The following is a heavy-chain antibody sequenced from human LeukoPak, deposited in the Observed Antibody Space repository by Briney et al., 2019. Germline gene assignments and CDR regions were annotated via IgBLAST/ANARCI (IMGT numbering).Heavy chain of an antibody. V-gene: IGHV4-39*01. Sequence: SETLSLTCTVSGGSISSYYWGWIRQPPGKGLEWIGSIYYSGSTYYNPSLKSRVTISVDTSKNQFSLKLSSVTAADTAVYYCARTISSSWVDYWGQGTLVTVSS. CDR1: GGSISSYY. J-gene: IGHJ4*02. D-gene: IGHD6-13*01. CDR2: IYYSGST. CDR3: ARTISSSWVDY.